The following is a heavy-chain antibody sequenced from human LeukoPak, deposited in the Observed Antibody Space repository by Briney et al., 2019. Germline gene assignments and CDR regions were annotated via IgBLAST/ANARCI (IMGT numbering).Heavy chain of an antibody. D-gene: IGHD3-10*01. Sequence: SETLSLTCTVSGASINTSNFYWAWIRQPPGKGLEAIGNIYYTGRTYSNASLNSRVTISVDTSKNQFSLKLTSVTAADTAVYYCARQGSMTRGGYWLDPWGQGTLVIVSS. CDR3: ARQGSMTRGGYWLDP. CDR2: IYYTGRT. J-gene: IGHJ5*02. CDR1: GASINTSNFY. V-gene: IGHV4-39*01.